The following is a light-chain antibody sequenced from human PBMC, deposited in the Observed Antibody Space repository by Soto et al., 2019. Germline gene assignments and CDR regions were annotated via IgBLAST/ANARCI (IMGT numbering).Light chain of an antibody. CDR3: SIFAGGNSVI. CDR1: SSDIGSYVF. J-gene: IGLJ2*01. CDR2: EVT. V-gene: IGLV2-8*01. Sequence: QSALTQPPSASGSPGQSVAISCTGTSSDIGSYVFVSWYQQHPGKAPKLLIYEVTKRPSGVPDRFSGSKSGNTASLTVSGLHVEDEADYYCSIFAGGNSVIFGGGTKLTVL.